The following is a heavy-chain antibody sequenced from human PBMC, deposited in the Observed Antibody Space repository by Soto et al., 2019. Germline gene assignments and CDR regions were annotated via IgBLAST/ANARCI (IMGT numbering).Heavy chain of an antibody. CDR3: ARDHDVHQLLFH. V-gene: IGHV1-18*01. CDR1: GGTFSSYG. J-gene: IGHJ4*02. D-gene: IGHD2-2*01. Sequence: ASVKVSCKASGGTFSSYGISWVRQAPGQGLEWMGWISAYNGNTNYAQKLQGRVTMTTDTSTSTAYMELRSLRSDDTAVYYCARDHDVHQLLFHWGQGTLVTVSS. CDR2: ISAYNGNT.